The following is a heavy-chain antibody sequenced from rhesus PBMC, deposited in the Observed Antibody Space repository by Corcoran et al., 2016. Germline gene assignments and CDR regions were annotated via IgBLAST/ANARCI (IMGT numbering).Heavy chain of an antibody. Sequence: QLQLQESGPGLVKPSETLSLTCPVSGCSISSNSWSWIRQPPGKGLEWIGRIACVSRRTEHNPSPKGQVTIPTDTSKNQVSLKLSSVTAADTAVYYCARESGDSNYLGDRFDVWGPGVLVTVSS. V-gene: IGHV4-173*01. CDR1: GCSISSNS. J-gene: IGHJ5-1*01. CDR2: IACVSRRT. CDR3: ARESGDSNYLGDRFDV. D-gene: IGHD4-23*01.